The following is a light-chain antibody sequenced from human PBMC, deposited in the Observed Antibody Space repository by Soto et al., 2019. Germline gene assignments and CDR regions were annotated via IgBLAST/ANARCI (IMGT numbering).Light chain of an antibody. Sequence: DIQMTQSPATLSGSLGDRVTITCRASQTISSWLAWYQQKPGKAPKLLIYRASTLKSGVPSRFSGSGSGTDFTLTISSLEPEDFAVYYCQQRSNWPLTFGGGTKVDIK. CDR3: QQRSNWPLT. J-gene: IGKJ4*01. CDR1: QTISSW. V-gene: IGKV1-5*03. CDR2: RAS.